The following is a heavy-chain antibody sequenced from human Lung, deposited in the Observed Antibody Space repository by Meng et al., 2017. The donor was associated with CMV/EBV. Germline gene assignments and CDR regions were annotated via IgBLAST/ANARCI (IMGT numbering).Heavy chain of an antibody. Sequence: QVQVVQSGAEVKKPGASVKVSCKASGYSFTTYAMHWVRQAPGQRLEWMGWINAGNGNIKYSEKFQSRVTITRDTAASTAYMELSSLRSEDTAVYYCARTGCSSSSCYDYWGQGTLVTVSS. CDR3: ARTGCSSSSCYDY. V-gene: IGHV1-3*01. CDR1: GYSFTTYA. D-gene: IGHD2-2*01. CDR2: INAGNGNI. J-gene: IGHJ4*02.